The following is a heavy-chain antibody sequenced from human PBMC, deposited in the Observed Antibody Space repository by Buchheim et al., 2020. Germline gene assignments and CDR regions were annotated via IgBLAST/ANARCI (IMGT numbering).Heavy chain of an antibody. CDR1: GYTFTGYY. D-gene: IGHD2-15*01. CDR2: INPNSGGK. CDR3: ARDRVVAAIDYYYGMDV. Sequence: QVQLVQSGAEVKKPGASVKVSCKASGYTFTGYYTHWVRQAPGQGLEWMGWINPNSGGKNYAQKFQGRGTMTRDTVIKPAQMELSRLRSDDTAVYYCARDRVVAAIDYYYGMDVWGQGTT. J-gene: IGHJ6*02. V-gene: IGHV1-2*02.